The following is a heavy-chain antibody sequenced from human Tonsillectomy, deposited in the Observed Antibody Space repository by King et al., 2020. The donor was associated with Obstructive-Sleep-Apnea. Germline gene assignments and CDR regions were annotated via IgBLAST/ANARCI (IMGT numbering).Heavy chain of an antibody. CDR2: INQDGREK. V-gene: IGHV3-7*03. D-gene: IGHD3-16*01. Sequence: VQLVESGGGLVQPGGSLRLSCAASGFTFSTFWMNWVRQAPGKGLEWVANINQDGREKYFVDSVKGRFTIYRDNAKKSVYLRMNSLRVEDTAMYYCVRDGGFGVTGESYYYYERVWGQGTTVTVSS. CDR1: GFTFSTFW. J-gene: IGHJ6*03. CDR3: VRDGGFGVTGESYYYYERV.